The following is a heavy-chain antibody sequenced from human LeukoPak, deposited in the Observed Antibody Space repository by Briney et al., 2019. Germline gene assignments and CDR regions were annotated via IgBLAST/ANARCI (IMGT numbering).Heavy chain of an antibody. CDR2: IWYDGTNK. CDR1: GFTFSNYG. D-gene: IGHD3-9*01. Sequence: PGGSLRLSCAASGFTFSNYGMHWVRQAPGKELEWVAVIWYDGTNKYYADSVKGRFTISRDNSKNTLYLQMNSLRAEDTAVYYCARGPHPIILTGPADFWGQGTLVTVSS. J-gene: IGHJ4*02. CDR3: ARGPHPIILTGPADF. V-gene: IGHV3-33*01.